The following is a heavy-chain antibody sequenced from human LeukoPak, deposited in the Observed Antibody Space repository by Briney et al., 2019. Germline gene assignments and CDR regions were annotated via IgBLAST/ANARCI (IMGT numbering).Heavy chain of an antibody. V-gene: IGHV1-69*01. CDR1: GGTFSSYA. Sequence: ASVKVSCKASGGTFSSYAISWVRQAPGQGLEWMGGIIPIFGTANYAQKFQSRVTITADESTSTAYMELSSLRSEDTAVYYCARGSWSSSWYLGPNWFDPWGQGTLVTVSS. CDR2: IIPIFGTA. D-gene: IGHD6-13*01. CDR3: ARGSWSSSWYLGPNWFDP. J-gene: IGHJ5*02.